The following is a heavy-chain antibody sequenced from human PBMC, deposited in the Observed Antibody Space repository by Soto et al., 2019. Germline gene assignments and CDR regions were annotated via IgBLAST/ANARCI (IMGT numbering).Heavy chain of an antibody. Sequence: PGGSLRLSCAASGFTFSSYGMHWVRQAPGKGLEWVAVISYDGSNKYYADSVKGRFTISRDNSKNTLYLQMNSLRAEDTAVYYCAKGPQLYSGYVFDDWGQGSLVTVSS. D-gene: IGHD5-12*01. CDR3: AKGPQLYSGYVFDD. CDR2: ISYDGSNK. J-gene: IGHJ4*02. V-gene: IGHV3-30*18. CDR1: GFTFSSYG.